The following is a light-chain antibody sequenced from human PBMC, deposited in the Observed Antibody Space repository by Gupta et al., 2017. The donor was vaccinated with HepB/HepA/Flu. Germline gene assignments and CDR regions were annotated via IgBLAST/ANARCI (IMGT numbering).Light chain of an antibody. CDR2: DVS. Sequence: QSALTQPASVSGSPGQSITISCTGTSSDVGDYNYVSWYQQHPDKAPKLMIYDVSNRPSGVSNRFSGSKSGNTASLTISGLQAEDEADYYCSSYTSSSTSYVFGTGTKVTVI. CDR1: SSDVGDYNY. V-gene: IGLV2-14*03. J-gene: IGLJ1*01. CDR3: SSYTSSSTSYV.